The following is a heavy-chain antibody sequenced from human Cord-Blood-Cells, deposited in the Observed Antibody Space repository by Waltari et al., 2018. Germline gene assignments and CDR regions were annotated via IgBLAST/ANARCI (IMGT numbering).Heavy chain of an antibody. CDR1: GFTFSSYW. Sequence: EVQLVESGGGLVQPGGSLRLSCAASGFTFSSYWMSWVRQAPGKGREWVAKIKQDGSEKYYVDSVKGRFTISRDNAKNSLYLQMNSLRAEDTAVYYCARDRYYGSGSPFDYWGQGTLVTVSS. V-gene: IGHV3-7*01. J-gene: IGHJ4*02. CDR3: ARDRYYGSGSPFDY. D-gene: IGHD3-10*01. CDR2: IKQDGSEK.